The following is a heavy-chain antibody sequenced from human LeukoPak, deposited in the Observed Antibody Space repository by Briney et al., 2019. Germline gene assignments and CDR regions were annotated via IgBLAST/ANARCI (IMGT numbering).Heavy chain of an antibody. CDR2: IYYSGST. Sequence: SETLSLTCTVSGGSISSGGYYWSWIRQHPGKGLQRIGYIYYSGSTYYNPSLKSRVTISVDTSKNQFSLKLSSVTAADTAVYYCARDITMVRGVTHNWFDPWGQGTLVTVSS. J-gene: IGHJ5*02. CDR3: ARDITMVRGVTHNWFDP. D-gene: IGHD3-10*01. V-gene: IGHV4-31*03. CDR1: GGSISSGGYY.